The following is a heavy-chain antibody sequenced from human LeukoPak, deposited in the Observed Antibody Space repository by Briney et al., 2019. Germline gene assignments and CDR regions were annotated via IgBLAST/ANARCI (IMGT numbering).Heavy chain of an antibody. J-gene: IGHJ4*02. Sequence: ASVKVSCKASGYTFTGHYMHWVRQAPGQGLEWMGWVSPYSGDTNYAQSFQGRVTMTRDTSISTVYMELSSLTPDDTAVYFCARVRIEAAGRGLDYWGQGTPVTVSS. V-gene: IGHV1-2*02. CDR2: VSPYSGDT. CDR3: ARVRIEAAGRGLDY. D-gene: IGHD6-13*01. CDR1: GYTFTGHY.